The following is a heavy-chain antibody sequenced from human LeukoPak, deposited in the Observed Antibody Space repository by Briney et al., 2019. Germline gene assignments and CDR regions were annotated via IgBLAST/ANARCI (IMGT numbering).Heavy chain of an antibody. V-gene: IGHV4-59*08. Sequence: PSETLSLTCTVSGGSISSYYWTWIRQPPGKGLKGIGYIYYSGSTNYNPSLKSRVTISVDTSKDQFSLKLSSVTAADTAVYYCARASGSGWPDYWGQGTLVTVSS. CDR1: GGSISSYY. J-gene: IGHJ4*02. CDR3: ARASGSGWPDY. D-gene: IGHD3-10*01. CDR2: IYYSGST.